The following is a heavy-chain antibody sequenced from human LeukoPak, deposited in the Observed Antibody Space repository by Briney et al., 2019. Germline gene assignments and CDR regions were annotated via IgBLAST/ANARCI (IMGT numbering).Heavy chain of an antibody. V-gene: IGHV1-18*01. CDR1: GYTFTSYG. Sequence: GASVKASCKASGYTFTSYGISWGRQAPGQRLEWMGWVSAYADDTNYVQKLRGRITMTTDTSTSTANMELRSLRSDDAAVYYCARVCIGCLGFDYWGQGTLVTVSS. D-gene: IGHD1-26*01. CDR2: VSAYADDT. J-gene: IGHJ4*02. CDR3: ARVCIGCLGFDY.